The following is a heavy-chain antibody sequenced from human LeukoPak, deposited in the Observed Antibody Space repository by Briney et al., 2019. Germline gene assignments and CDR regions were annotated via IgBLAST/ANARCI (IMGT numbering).Heavy chain of an antibody. CDR3: VRGISGDYVLWFDP. CDR2: IYYSGST. Sequence: SETLSLTCTVSGGSISSYYWSWIRQPPGKGLEWIGYIYYSGSTNYNPSLKSRVTISVDTSKNQFSLKLSSVTAADTAVYYCVRGISGDYVLWFDPWGQGTLVTVSS. J-gene: IGHJ5*02. V-gene: IGHV4-59*01. D-gene: IGHD4-17*01. CDR1: GGSISSYY.